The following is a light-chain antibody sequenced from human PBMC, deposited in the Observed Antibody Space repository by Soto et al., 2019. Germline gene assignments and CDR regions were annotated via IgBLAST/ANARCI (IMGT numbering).Light chain of an antibody. CDR2: QVT. Sequence: QSALTQPASVSGSLGQSITISCTGTTRDIAGYNYISWYQQLPGKAPKLMIYQVTIRPSGISNRFSGSKSGHTASLTISGPHAEDEADYYCPSFSSSTSLYVFGTGTKLTVL. V-gene: IGLV2-14*01. CDR1: TRDIAGYNY. CDR3: PSFSSSTSLYV. J-gene: IGLJ1*01.